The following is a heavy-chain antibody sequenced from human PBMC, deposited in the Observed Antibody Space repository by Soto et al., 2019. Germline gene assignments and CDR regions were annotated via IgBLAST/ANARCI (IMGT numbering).Heavy chain of an antibody. D-gene: IGHD6-19*01. CDR2: ISTSGTT. J-gene: IGHJ5*02. CDR3: AREAGPDRWFDP. V-gene: IGHV4-4*07. CDR1: GASISSYF. Sequence: QVQLQESGPGQVEPSETLSLTCTVSGASISSYFWTWIRQPAGKGLDWIGRISTSGTTNYNPSLKSRVTMSVDTSKNHFSLNLSSVTAADPAVYYCAREAGPDRWFDPWGQGTLVTVSS.